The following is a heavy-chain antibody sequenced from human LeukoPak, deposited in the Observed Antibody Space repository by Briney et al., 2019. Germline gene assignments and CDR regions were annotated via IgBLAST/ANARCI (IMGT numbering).Heavy chain of an antibody. J-gene: IGHJ4*02. Sequence: GGSLRLSCAASGFTFSSYGMSWVRQAPGKGLEWVSAISGGGGSTYYADSVKGRFTISRDNSKNTLYLQMNSLRAEDTAVYYCAKGPINLRGYSYDLFDYWGQGTLVTVSS. CDR2: ISGGGGST. CDR1: GFTFSSYG. V-gene: IGHV3-23*01. D-gene: IGHD5-18*01. CDR3: AKGPINLRGYSYDLFDY.